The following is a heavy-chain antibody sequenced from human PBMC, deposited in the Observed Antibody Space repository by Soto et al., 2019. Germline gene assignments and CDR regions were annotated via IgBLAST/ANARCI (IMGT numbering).Heavy chain of an antibody. CDR2: INPNSGGT. D-gene: IGHD5-12*01. V-gene: IGHV1-2*02. Sequence: ASVKVSCKASGYTFTGYYIHWVRQAPGQGLEWMGWINPNSGGTGYPQKFQGRVTMTRDSSITTAYMELSSLRSDDTAVYYCARANSGDDDEFDYWGQGTPVTVSS. CDR1: GYTFTGYY. J-gene: IGHJ4*02. CDR3: ARANSGDDDEFDY.